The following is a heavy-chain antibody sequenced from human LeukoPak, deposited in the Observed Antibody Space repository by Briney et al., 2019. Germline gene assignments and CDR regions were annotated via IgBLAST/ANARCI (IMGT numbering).Heavy chain of an antibody. Sequence: GGSLRLSCAASGFTFSSYAMSWVRQAPGKGLEWVSAISGSGGSTYYTDSVKGRLTISRDNSKNTLYLQMNSLRAEDTAVYYCAKGRRIAVALDAFDIWGQGTMVTVSS. CDR3: AKGRRIAVALDAFDI. D-gene: IGHD6-19*01. V-gene: IGHV3-23*01. J-gene: IGHJ3*02. CDR1: GFTFSSYA. CDR2: ISGSGGST.